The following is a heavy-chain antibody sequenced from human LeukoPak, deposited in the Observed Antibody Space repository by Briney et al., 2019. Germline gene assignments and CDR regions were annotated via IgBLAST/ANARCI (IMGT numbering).Heavy chain of an antibody. CDR3: ARPGLGYYYDSSGYQYYFDY. J-gene: IGHJ4*02. Sequence: GGSLRLSCAASGFTFSSYWMSWVRQAPGKGLEWVANIKQDGSEKYYVDSVKGRFTISRDNATNSLHLQMNSLRAEDTAVYYCARPGLGYYYDSSGYQYYFDYWGQGTLVTVSS. CDR1: GFTFSSYW. CDR2: IKQDGSEK. V-gene: IGHV3-7*01. D-gene: IGHD3-22*01.